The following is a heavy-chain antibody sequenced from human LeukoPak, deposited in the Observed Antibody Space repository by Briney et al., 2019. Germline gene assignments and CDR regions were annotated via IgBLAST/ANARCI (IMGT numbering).Heavy chain of an antibody. J-gene: IGHJ3*01. V-gene: IGHV5-51*01. Sequence: GESLKISCKNSGYRFTNYWIGWVRQMTRKGLEWMGIIYPDDSDTRYSPSFQGQVTISADKSISTAYLQWSSLKASDTAMYYCARHKAERGSSGYDWGAFDVWGQGTMVTVSS. D-gene: IGHD5-12*01. CDR2: IYPDDSDT. CDR1: GYRFTNYW. CDR3: ARHKAERGSSGYDWGAFDV.